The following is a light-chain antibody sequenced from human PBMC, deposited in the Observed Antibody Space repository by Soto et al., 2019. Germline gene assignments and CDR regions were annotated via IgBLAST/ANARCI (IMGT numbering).Light chain of an antibody. Sequence: QLVLTQSPSASASLGASVKLTCTLSSGHSNYAIAWHQQEPDKGPRYLMKLHSDGSQFKGDGIPDRFSGSSSGAERYRTISSLQSEDEADYYCQTWDTCIQVFGGGTKLTVL. CDR1: SGHSNYA. V-gene: IGLV4-69*01. CDR2: LHSDGSQ. J-gene: IGLJ3*02. CDR3: QTWDTCIQV.